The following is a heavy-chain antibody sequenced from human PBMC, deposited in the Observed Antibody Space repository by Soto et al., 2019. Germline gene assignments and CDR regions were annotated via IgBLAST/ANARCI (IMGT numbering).Heavy chain of an antibody. D-gene: IGHD3-16*01. CDR1: GFTFGSFT. V-gene: IGHV3-21*06. CDR2: ISSSSAYI. Sequence: EVHLVEAGGGLVKPGESLTLSCAASGFTFGSFTLNWVRPAPGKGLEWVSSISSSSAYIYYAESVKGRFTISRDNARSTLYLQMNSRRLDDTAVYFCARDGLTFGGDWGQGTLVAVSS. J-gene: IGHJ4*02. CDR3: ARDGLTFGGD.